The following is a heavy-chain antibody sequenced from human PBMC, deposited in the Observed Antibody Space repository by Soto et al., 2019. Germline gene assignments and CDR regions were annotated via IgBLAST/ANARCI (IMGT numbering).Heavy chain of an antibody. J-gene: IGHJ4*02. Sequence: SETLSLACTVSGGSISDFYWSWIRQPPGKGLEWIGYIYYSGSTNYNPSLKSRVTISVDTSKNQFSLNLWSMSPADTAVCYCARVGGLVARTVDYGSRGSLVAVS. CDR3: ARVGGLVARTVDY. CDR2: IYYSGST. CDR1: GGSISDFY. D-gene: IGHD6-6*01. V-gene: IGHV4-59*01.